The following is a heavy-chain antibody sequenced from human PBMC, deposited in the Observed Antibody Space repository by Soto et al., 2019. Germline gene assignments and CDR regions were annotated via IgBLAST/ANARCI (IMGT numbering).Heavy chain of an antibody. CDR2: IIPIFGTA. V-gene: IGHV1-69*13. J-gene: IGHJ5*02. CDR1: GGTFSSYA. Sequence: ASVKVSCKASGGTFSSYAIGWVRQAPGQGLEWMGGIIPIFGTANYAQKFQGRVTITADESTSTAYMELSSLRSEDTAVYYCARDPDYGAFNWFDPWGQGTLVTVSS. D-gene: IGHD4-17*01. CDR3: ARDPDYGAFNWFDP.